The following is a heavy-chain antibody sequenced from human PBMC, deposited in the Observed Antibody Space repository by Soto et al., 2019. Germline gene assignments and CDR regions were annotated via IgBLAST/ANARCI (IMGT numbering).Heavy chain of an antibody. V-gene: IGHV4-31*03. CDR3: ARARVPYSSTWYRYDYYGMDI. CDR2: IHYSGNT. D-gene: IGHD6-13*01. CDR1: CDSISSSSYY. Sequence: SETLSLTCTVSCDSISSSSYYWSWIRQHPGKGLEWIGYIHYSGNTRYNPSLKSRLTISVDTSKNQFSLMLSSLTAADTAVYFCARARVPYSSTWYRYDYYGMDIWGQGTTVTVSS. J-gene: IGHJ6*02.